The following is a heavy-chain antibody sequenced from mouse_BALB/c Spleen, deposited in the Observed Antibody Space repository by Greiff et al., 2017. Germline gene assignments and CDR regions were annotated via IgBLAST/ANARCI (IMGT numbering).Heavy chain of an antibody. CDR1: GFTFTDYY. CDR3: ARDYYRGHAMDY. CDR2: IRNKANGYTT. D-gene: IGHD2-14*01. Sequence: EVKLVESGGGLVQPGGSLRLSCATSGFTFTDYYMSWVRQPPGKALEWLGFIRNKANGYTTEYSASVKGRFTISRDNSQSILYLQMNTLRAEDSATYYSARDYYRGHAMDYWGQGTSVTVSS. J-gene: IGHJ4*01. V-gene: IGHV7-3*02.